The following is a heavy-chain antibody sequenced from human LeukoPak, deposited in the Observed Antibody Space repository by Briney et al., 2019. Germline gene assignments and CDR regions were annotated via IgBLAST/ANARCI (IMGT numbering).Heavy chain of an antibody. CDR2: IRTSVTST. CDR1: GFILRSYE. Sequence: GGSLRLSCAASGFILRSYEMNWVRQARGKGVEGVSFIRTSVTSTYYADSLKGRFTISCDNSKNSLYFPMNSLMAEDTAVYYCARYWHYYDSGIYYYCFDSWGQGTLVTVSS. CDR3: ARYWHYYDSGIYYYCFDS. J-gene: IGHJ5*01. D-gene: IGHD3-22*01. V-gene: IGHV3-48*03.